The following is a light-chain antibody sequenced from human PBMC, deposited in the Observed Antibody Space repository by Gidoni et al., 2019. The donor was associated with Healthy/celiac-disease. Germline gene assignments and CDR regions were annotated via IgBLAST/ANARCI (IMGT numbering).Light chain of an antibody. Sequence: DIVLTQSPATLSVSPGERATLSCRASQSVSSNLAWDQQKPGQAPRLLIYGASTRATGIPARFSGSGSGTEFTLTISSLQSEDGEVYYCQQYNNWPPMYTFGQGTKLEIK. J-gene: IGKJ2*01. CDR3: QQYNNWPPMYT. V-gene: IGKV3-15*01. CDR1: QSVSSN. CDR2: GAS.